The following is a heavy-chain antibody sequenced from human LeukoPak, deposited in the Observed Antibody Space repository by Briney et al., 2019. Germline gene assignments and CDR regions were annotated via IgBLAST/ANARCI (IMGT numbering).Heavy chain of an antibody. CDR3: ARGRMVRGVITYYYYYYYGMDV. D-gene: IGHD3-10*01. J-gene: IGHJ6*02. CDR2: INHSGST. Sequence: PSETLSLTCAVYGGSFSGYYWSWIRQPPGKGLEWIGEINHSGSTNYNPSLESRVTISVDTSKNQCSLKLSSVTAADTAVYYCARGRMVRGVITYYYYYYYGMDVWGQGTTVTVSS. V-gene: IGHV4-34*01. CDR1: GGSFSGYY.